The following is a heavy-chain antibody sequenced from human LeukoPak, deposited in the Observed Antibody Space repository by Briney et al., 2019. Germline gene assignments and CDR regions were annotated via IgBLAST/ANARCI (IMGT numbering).Heavy chain of an antibody. Sequence: ASVKVSCKASGYTFTGYYMHWVRQAPGQGLEWMGWINPNSGVTNYAQKFQGRVTMTRDTSISTAYMELSRLRSDDTAVYYCARGKASSVIDYWGQGTLVTVSS. V-gene: IGHV1-2*02. D-gene: IGHD3-22*01. CDR2: INPNSGVT. J-gene: IGHJ4*02. CDR3: ARGKASSVIDY. CDR1: GYTFTGYY.